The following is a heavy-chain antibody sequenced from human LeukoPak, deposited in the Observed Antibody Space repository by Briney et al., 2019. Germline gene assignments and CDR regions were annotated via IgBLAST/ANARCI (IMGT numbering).Heavy chain of an antibody. CDR1: GGSISSYY. CDR3: ARDRGFESYAFDI. V-gene: IGHV4-59*01. CDR2: IYYSGST. Sequence: SETLSLTCTVSGGSISSYYWSWIRQPPGKGLEWIGYIYYSGSTNYNPSLKSRVTISVDTSKNQFSLKLSSVTAEDTAVYYCARDRGFESYAFDIWGQGTMVTVSS. J-gene: IGHJ3*02. D-gene: IGHD3-10*01.